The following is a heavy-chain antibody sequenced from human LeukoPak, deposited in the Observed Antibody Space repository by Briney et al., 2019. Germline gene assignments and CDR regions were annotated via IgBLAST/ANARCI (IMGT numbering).Heavy chain of an antibody. CDR2: IYTSGST. CDR1: GGSISSYY. J-gene: IGHJ6*03. V-gene: IGHV4-4*07. CDR3: ARVGATTGGYYYYYMDV. D-gene: IGHD1-26*01. Sequence: SETLSLTCTVSGGSISSYYWSWIRQPAGKGLEWIGRIYTSGSTNYNPSLKSRVTMSVDTSKNQFSLKLSSMTAADTAVYYCARVGATTGGYYYYYMDVWGKGTTVTVSS.